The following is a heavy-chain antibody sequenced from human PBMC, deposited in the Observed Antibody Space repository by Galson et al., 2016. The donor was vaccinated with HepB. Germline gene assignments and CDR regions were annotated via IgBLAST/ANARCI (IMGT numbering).Heavy chain of an antibody. Sequence: SLRLSCAASGFRFRSYGMHWVRQAPGKGLEWVAEISFDGANKNYVDSVKGRFTVSRDNSKDTLYLQMNGLRPEDTAVYFCAKEIGLLSPFDFWGQGTLVTVSS. CDR1: GFRFRSYG. D-gene: IGHD3/OR15-3a*01. V-gene: IGHV3-30*18. J-gene: IGHJ4*02. CDR2: ISFDGANK. CDR3: AKEIGLLSPFDF.